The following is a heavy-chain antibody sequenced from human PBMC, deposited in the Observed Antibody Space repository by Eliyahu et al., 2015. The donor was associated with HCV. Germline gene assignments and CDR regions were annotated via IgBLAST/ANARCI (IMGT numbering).Heavy chain of an antibody. V-gene: IGHV4-38-2*02. D-gene: IGHD3-9*01. CDR1: GISISRDYY. Sequence: QVQLQESGPGLVKPSETLSLTCNVSGISISRDYYWVWIRQPPGKGLEWIGSLYHGGKTHSSPSLKSRVTISADTSNNQLSLKLSSVTAEDTAVYYCAREQIGNILTGWYYYGLDVWGQGTTVTISS. CDR2: LYHGGKT. J-gene: IGHJ6*02. CDR3: AREQIGNILTGWYYYGLDV.